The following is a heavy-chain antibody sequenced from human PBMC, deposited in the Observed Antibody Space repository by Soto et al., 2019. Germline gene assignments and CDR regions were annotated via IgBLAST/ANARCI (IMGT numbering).Heavy chain of an antibody. CDR1: GYTFTSYY. V-gene: IGHV1-46*01. Sequence: ASVKVSCKASGYTFTSYYMHWVRQAPGQGLEWMGIINPSGGSTSYAQKFQGRVTMTRDTSTSTVYMELSSLRSEDTAVYYCARDYHGSGRGGYFDYWGQGTLVTVSS. CDR2: INPSGGST. D-gene: IGHD3-10*01. CDR3: ARDYHGSGRGGYFDY. J-gene: IGHJ4*02.